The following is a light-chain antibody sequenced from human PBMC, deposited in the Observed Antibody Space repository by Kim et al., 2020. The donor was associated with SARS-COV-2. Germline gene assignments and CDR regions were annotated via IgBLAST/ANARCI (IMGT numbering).Light chain of an antibody. Sequence: EIVLTQSPPTLSLSPGERATLSCRASQSVGNFLAWYQQKPGQSPRLVIYDAFNRATGIPDRFRGSGSGTDFTLTISSLEPEDFAVYYCQQRDEWPLTFGGVTKVDIK. CDR1: QSVGNF. V-gene: IGKV3-11*01. J-gene: IGKJ4*01. CDR2: DAF. CDR3: QQRDEWPLT.